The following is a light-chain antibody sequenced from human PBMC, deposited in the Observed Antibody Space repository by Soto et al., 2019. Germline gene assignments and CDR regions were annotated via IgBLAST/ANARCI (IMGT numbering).Light chain of an antibody. J-gene: IGLJ1*01. V-gene: IGLV2-23*02. CDR2: EVS. CDR1: SIDVGSYNL. CDR3: CSYAGSSTFLYV. Sequence: QSVLAQPASVSGYPGQSITISCTGTSIDVGSYNLVSWYQQHPGKAPKLMIYEVSKRPSGVSNRFSGSKSGNTASLTISGLQAEDEADYYCCSYAGSSTFLYVFGTGTKVTVL.